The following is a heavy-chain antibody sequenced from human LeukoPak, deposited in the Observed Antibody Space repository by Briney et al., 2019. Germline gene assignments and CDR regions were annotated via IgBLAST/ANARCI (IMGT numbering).Heavy chain of an antibody. V-gene: IGHV3-23*01. CDR2: ISPNGVIT. CDR3: AKDDAWLQYGD. Sequence: PGGSLRLPCAASGFTFSSYGMHWVRQAPGKGLEWVSGISPNGVITYYADSVKGRFTISRDNSKGTVSLQMYSLRPEDTAVYYCAKDDAWLQYGDWGRGTLVTVSS. CDR1: GFTFSSYG. J-gene: IGHJ4*02. D-gene: IGHD5-24*01.